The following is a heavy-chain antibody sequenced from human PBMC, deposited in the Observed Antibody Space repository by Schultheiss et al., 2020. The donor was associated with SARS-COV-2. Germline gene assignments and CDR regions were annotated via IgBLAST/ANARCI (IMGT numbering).Heavy chain of an antibody. CDR1: GFTFDDYA. Sequence: GSLRLSCAASGFTFDDYAMHWVRQAPGKGLEWIGYIYYSGSTNYNPSLKSRVTISVDTSKNQFSLKLSSVTAADTAVYYCARHEQWLRYFHHWGQGTLVTVSS. J-gene: IGHJ1*01. V-gene: IGHV4-59*08. CDR2: IYYSGST. CDR3: ARHEQWLRYFHH. D-gene: IGHD6-19*01.